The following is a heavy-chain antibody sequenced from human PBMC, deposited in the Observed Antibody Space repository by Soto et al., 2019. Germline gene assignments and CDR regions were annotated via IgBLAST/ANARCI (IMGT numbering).Heavy chain of an antibody. J-gene: IGHJ4*02. CDR2: IWFDGSKE. CDR1: GFTFSRYG. CDR3: ARLSGHYYGSGSQIDY. Sequence: GGSLRLSCAASGFTFSRYGFHWVRQAPGKGLEWVAAIWFDGSKEYYADSVKGRFTISRDNAKNSLYLQMNSLRAEDTAVYYCARLSGHYYGSGSQIDYWGQGTLVTVSS. D-gene: IGHD3-10*01. V-gene: IGHV3-33*01.